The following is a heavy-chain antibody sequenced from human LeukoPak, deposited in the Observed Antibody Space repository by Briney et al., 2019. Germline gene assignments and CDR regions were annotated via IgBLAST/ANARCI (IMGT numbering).Heavy chain of an antibody. CDR2: ISSSGST. V-gene: IGHV4-39*01. Sequence: PSETLSLTCTVSGGSISGSSYYWGWSRQPPGEGLEWIGSISSSGSTYYNPSLKSRVTISVDTSKNQFSLKLSSVTAADTAVYYCARRMVVATPGHYWGQGTLVTIPS. D-gene: IGHD2-15*01. CDR3: ARRMVVATPGHY. J-gene: IGHJ4*02. CDR1: GGSISGSSYY.